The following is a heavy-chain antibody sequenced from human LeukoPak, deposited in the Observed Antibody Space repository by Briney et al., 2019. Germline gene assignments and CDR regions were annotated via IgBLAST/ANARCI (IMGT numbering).Heavy chain of an antibody. Sequence: GASVKVSCKASGYTFTNYDINWVRQATGQGLEWMGWMNPNSGNTNYAQKLQGRVTMTTDTSTSTAYMELRSLRSDDTAVYYCARDRRRYDSSGYPFDYWGQGTLVTVSS. V-gene: IGHV1-18*01. CDR2: MNPNSGNT. CDR3: ARDRRRYDSSGYPFDY. D-gene: IGHD3-22*01. CDR1: GYTFTNYD. J-gene: IGHJ4*02.